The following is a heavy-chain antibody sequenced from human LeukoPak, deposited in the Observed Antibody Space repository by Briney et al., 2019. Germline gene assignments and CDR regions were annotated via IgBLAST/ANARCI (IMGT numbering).Heavy chain of an antibody. Sequence: PGGSLRLTCAASGFNFSIYGMHWVRQAPGKGLEWVTFVRYDQSATVYADSVQGRFAISGDNSKNTVYLQMNSLRVEDTALYFCVKDQGECPGSRCYLRFLEYWGQGTLVIVSS. D-gene: IGHD3-3*01. CDR2: VRYDQSAT. J-gene: IGHJ4*02. CDR1: GFNFSIYG. V-gene: IGHV3-30*02. CDR3: VKDQGECPGSRCYLRFLEY.